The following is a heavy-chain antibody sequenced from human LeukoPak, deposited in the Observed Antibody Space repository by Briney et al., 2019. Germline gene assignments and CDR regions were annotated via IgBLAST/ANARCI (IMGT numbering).Heavy chain of an antibody. CDR2: ISSSGSTI. J-gene: IGHJ3*02. CDR3: AREPDYLTVNPGFDI. V-gene: IGHV3-11*01. Sequence: GGSLRLSCAASGFTFSDYYMSWIRQVPGKGLEWVSYISSSGSTIYYADSVKGRFTISRDNAKNSLYLQMNSLRAEDTAVYYRAREPDYLTVNPGFDIWGQGTMVTVSS. D-gene: IGHD4-17*01. CDR1: GFTFSDYY.